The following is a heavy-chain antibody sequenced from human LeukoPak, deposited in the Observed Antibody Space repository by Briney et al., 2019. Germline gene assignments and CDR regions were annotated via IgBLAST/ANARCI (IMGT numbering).Heavy chain of an antibody. J-gene: IGHJ4*02. CDR2: ISAYNGNT. V-gene: IGHV1-18*01. CDR1: GYRYTSYG. CDR3: ARGGDGDILTGLVFDY. Sequence: ASVKVSCKATGYRYTSYGISWVRQAPGQGLEWMGWISAYNGNTNYAQKLQGRVTMTTDTSTSTAYMELRSLRSDDTAVYYCARGGDGDILTGLVFDYWGQGTLVTVSS. D-gene: IGHD3-9*01.